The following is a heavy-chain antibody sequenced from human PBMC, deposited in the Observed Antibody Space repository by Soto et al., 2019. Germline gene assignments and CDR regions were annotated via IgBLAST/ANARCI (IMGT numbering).Heavy chain of an antibody. CDR3: AKVMVAASRRTDFDS. V-gene: IGHV4-39*02. J-gene: IGHJ4*02. CDR1: GGSFNSNNYY. Sequence: HLHLQESGPGLVKPSETLSLTCTVSGGSFNSNNYYWAWIRQPPGKWLACIASIYYVGSTDYSSLLESRVYISLDPSKNPVSLRLSSATAADAAGYFCAKVMVAASRRTDFDSWGEGTLVTVSS. D-gene: IGHD2-15*01. CDR2: IYYVGST.